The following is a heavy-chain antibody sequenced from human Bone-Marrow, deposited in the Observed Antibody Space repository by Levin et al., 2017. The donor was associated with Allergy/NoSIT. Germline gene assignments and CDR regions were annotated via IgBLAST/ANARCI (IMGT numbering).Heavy chain of an antibody. CDR2: IKQDGSDK. Sequence: GGSLRLSCAASGFTFSNYWMTWVRQAPGKGLEWVANIKQDGSDKYYVDSVKGRFTISRDNAKNSLYLQMNSLRVEDTAVYYCATEEWVSYDFWSGYSDYWGQGTLVTVSS. CDR1: GFTFSNYW. D-gene: IGHD3-3*01. CDR3: ATEEWVSYDFWSGYSDY. V-gene: IGHV3-7*01. J-gene: IGHJ4*02.